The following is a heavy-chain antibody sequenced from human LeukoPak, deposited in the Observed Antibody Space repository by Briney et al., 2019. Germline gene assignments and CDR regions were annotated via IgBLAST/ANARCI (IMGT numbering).Heavy chain of an antibody. Sequence: GGSLRLSCAASGFTFENYAMHWVRQAPGKGLEWVSGISWNSGNIGYADSVKGRFTISRDNAKNSLYLQMDILKPEDTAFYYCAKVDGYNSGWYDSWGQGTLVTVSS. V-gene: IGHV3-9*01. CDR2: ISWNSGNI. CDR1: GFTFENYA. D-gene: IGHD6-19*01. J-gene: IGHJ5*01. CDR3: AKVDGYNSGWYDS.